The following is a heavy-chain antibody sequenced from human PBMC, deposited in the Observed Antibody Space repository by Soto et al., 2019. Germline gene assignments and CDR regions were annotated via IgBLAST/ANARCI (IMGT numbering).Heavy chain of an antibody. D-gene: IGHD1-1*01. CDR1: GYGFTTYG. J-gene: IGHJ4*02. V-gene: IGHV1-18*01. CDR3: ARGRYGDY. Sequence: QVHLVQSGAEVKKPGASVKVSCKGSGYGFTTYGITWVRQAPGQGLEWMAWISAHNGNTNYAQKLQGRVTVTRDTSPRTAYMELRTLRSDDTAVYYCARGRYGDYWGQGAVVTVS. CDR2: ISAHNGNT.